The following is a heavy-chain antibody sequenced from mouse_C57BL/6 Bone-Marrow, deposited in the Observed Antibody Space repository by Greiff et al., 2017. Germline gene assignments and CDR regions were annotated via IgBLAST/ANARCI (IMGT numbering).Heavy chain of an antibody. Sequence: VQLKQSGAELVRPGASVKLSCTASGFNIKDDYMHWVKQRPEQGLEWIGWIDPANGDTAYASKFQGRATITADTSSTTAYLQLSSLTSEDTAVYYCTFITTVVATNFDYWGQGTTLTVSS. D-gene: IGHD1-1*01. CDR2: IDPANGDT. CDR3: TFITTVVATNFDY. CDR1: GFNIKDDY. J-gene: IGHJ2*01. V-gene: IGHV14-4*01.